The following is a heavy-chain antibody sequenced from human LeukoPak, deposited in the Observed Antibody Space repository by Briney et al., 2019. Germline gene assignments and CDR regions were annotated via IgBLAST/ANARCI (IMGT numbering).Heavy chain of an antibody. Sequence: GGSLRLSCAASGFTFSSYRMHWVRQAPGKGLVWVSRINSDGSSTSYADSVKGRFTISRDNAKNTLYLQMNSLRAEDTAVYYCARSGDYNDGYYYGMDVWGQGTTVTVSS. V-gene: IGHV3-74*01. J-gene: IGHJ6*02. CDR2: INSDGSST. CDR3: ARSGDYNDGYYYGMDV. D-gene: IGHD4-17*01. CDR1: GFTFSSYR.